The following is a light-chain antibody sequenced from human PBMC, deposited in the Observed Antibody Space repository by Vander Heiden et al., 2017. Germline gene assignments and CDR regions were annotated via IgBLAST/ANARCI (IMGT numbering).Light chain of an antibody. CDR1: QSISSY. J-gene: IGKJ1*01. CDR3: QQSYSTPPT. V-gene: IGKV1-39*01. CDR2: AAS. Sequence: DIQMTQSPSSLSAFVGDRVTITCRASQSISSYLNWYQQKPGKAPKLLMYAASSLQSGVPSRFSGSGSGTDFTLTISSLQPEDFATYYCQQSYSTPPTFGQGTKVXIK.